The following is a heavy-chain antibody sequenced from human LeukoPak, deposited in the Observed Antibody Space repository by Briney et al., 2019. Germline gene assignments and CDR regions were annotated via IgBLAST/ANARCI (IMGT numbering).Heavy chain of an antibody. CDR3: ASGSRDGYNWYY. V-gene: IGHV3-30-3*01. CDR2: ISYDGSNK. Sequence: GGSLRLSCAASGFTFSSYAMHWVRQAPGKGLEWVAVISYDGSNKYYADSVKGRFTISRDNSKNTLYLQMSSLRAEDTAVYYCASGSRDGYNWYYWGQGTLVTVSS. CDR1: GFTFSSYA. J-gene: IGHJ4*02. D-gene: IGHD5-12*01.